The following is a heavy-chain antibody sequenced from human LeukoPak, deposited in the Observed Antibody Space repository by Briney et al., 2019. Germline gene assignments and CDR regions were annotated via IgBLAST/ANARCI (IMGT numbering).Heavy chain of an antibody. D-gene: IGHD5-12*01. V-gene: IGHV3-30*18. CDR2: ISYDGSNK. Sequence: PGGSLRLSCAASGFTFSSYGMHWVRQAPGKGLEWVAVISYDGSNKYYADSVKGRLTISRDNSKNTLYLQMNSLRAEDTAVYYCAKDYHIVATIAPFDYWGQGTLVTVSS. CDR3: AKDYHIVATIAPFDY. J-gene: IGHJ4*02. CDR1: GFTFSSYG.